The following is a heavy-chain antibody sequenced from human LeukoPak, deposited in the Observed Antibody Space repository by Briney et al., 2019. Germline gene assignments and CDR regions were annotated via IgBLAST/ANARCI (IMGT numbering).Heavy chain of an antibody. CDR1: GFTFSNAW. CDR3: TTYDFWSSHLDY. J-gene: IGHJ4*02. Sequence: PGGSLRLSCAASGFTFSNAWMSWVRQAPGKGLEWVGRIKSKTDGGTTDYAAPVKGRFTISRDDSKNTLYLQINSLKTENTAVYYCTTYDFWSSHLDYWGQGTLVTVSS. V-gene: IGHV3-15*01. D-gene: IGHD3-3*01. CDR2: IKSKTDGGTT.